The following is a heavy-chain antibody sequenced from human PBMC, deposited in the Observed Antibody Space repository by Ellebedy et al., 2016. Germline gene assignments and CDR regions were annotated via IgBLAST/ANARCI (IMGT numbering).Heavy chain of an antibody. D-gene: IGHD5-24*01. CDR3: AKGPTAIEMTTITWFDP. CDR1: GLTFSSYA. J-gene: IGHJ5*02. Sequence: GESLKISCAASGLTFSSYAMNWVRQAPGKGLEWVSVISGSGRSTYYADSVKGRFTISRDNSKNTLYLQMNSLRAEDTAVYYCAKGPTAIEMTTITWFDPWGQGTLVTVSS. CDR2: ISGSGRST. V-gene: IGHV3-23*01.